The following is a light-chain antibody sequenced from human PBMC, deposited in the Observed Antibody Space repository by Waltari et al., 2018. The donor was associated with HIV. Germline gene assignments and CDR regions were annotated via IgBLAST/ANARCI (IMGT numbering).Light chain of an antibody. CDR2: EVS. CDR1: SSDVGGYNY. V-gene: IGLV2-8*01. J-gene: IGLJ1*01. CDR3: CSYAGSNFV. Sequence: QSALTQPPSASGSTGQSVTISCTGTSSDVGGYNYVSWYQQHPGKAPKLMIYEVSKRPSGVSYRFSGSKSGNTASLTISGLQAEDEADYYCCSYAGSNFVFGSGTKVIVL.